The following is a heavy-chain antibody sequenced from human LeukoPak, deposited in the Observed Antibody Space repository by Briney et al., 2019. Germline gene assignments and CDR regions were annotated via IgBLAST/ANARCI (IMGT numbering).Heavy chain of an antibody. Sequence: SVKVSCKASGFTFTSSAMQWVRQARGQRLEGIGWIFVGSGNTNYAQKFQERVTITRDMSTSTAYMELSSLRSEDTAVYYCAAFQNGHPPPHYWGQGTLVTVSS. CDR2: IFVGSGNT. CDR3: AAFQNGHPPPHY. V-gene: IGHV1-58*02. J-gene: IGHJ4*02. D-gene: IGHD1-1*01. CDR1: GFTFTSSA.